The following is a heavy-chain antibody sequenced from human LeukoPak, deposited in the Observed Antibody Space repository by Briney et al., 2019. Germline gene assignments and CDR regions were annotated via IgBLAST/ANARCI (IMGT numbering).Heavy chain of an antibody. CDR1: GFTFSSYN. CDR3: AREVASTYNWFDP. V-gene: IGHV3-21*04. Sequence: GGSLRLSCAASGFTFSSYNMNWVRQAPGKGLEWVSSISSSSSYIYYADSVKGRFTISRDNAKNSLYLQMNSLRAEDTAVYYCAREVASTYNWFDPWGQGTLVTVSS. J-gene: IGHJ5*02. D-gene: IGHD5/OR15-5a*01. CDR2: ISSSSSYI.